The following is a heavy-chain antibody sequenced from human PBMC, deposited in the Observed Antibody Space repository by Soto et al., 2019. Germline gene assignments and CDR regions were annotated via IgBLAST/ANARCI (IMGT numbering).Heavy chain of an antibody. CDR3: AREGYDDYVWGSYRSYYFDY. CDR2: IYHSGST. D-gene: IGHD3-16*02. V-gene: IGHV4-4*02. CDR1: VGSISISNW. Sequence: SETLSLTCAFSVGSISISNWWRWFRQPPVKGLAWIGEIYHSGSTNYNPSLKSRVTISVDESKNQFSLKLSSVTAADTAVYYCAREGYDDYVWGSYRSYYFDYWGQGTMVTVSS. J-gene: IGHJ4*02.